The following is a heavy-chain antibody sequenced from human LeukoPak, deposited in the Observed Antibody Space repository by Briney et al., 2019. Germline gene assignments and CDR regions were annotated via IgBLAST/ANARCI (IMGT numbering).Heavy chain of an antibody. D-gene: IGHD2-2*01. CDR2: ISWISCSI. Sequence: PGRSLRLSCAASGFTFDDYEMHWVRQAPGKGLEWVSGISWISCSIVYADSVKGRFTISRDNPKNSLYLQMNTLRSDDTALYYCAKDHCSSTSCYRWNWFDPWGQGTLVTVSS. CDR1: GFTFDDYE. V-gene: IGHV3-9*01. J-gene: IGHJ5*02. CDR3: AKDHCSSTSCYRWNWFDP.